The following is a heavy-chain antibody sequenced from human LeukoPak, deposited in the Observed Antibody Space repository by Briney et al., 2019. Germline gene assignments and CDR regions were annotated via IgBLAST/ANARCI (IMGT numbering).Heavy chain of an antibody. V-gene: IGHV4-34*01. CDR1: GGSFSGYY. Sequence: SETLSLTCAVYGGSFSGYYWSWIRQPPEKGLEWIGEINHSGSTNYNPSLKSRVTISVDTSKNQFSLKLSSVTAADTAVYYCARGPPREYCSGGSCYTNFDYWGQRTLVTVSS. CDR3: ARGPPREYCSGGSCYTNFDY. J-gene: IGHJ4*02. CDR2: INHSGST. D-gene: IGHD2-15*01.